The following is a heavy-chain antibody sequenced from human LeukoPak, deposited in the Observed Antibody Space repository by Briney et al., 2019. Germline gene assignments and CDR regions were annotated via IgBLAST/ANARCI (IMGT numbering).Heavy chain of an antibody. V-gene: IGHV4-34*01. Sequence: KPSETLSLTCAVYGGSFSGYYWSWIRQPPGKGLEWIGEINHSGSTNYNPSLKSRVTISVDTSKNQFSLKLSSVTAADTAVYYCATHRGAFDPWGQGTLVTVSS. CDR2: INHSGST. CDR1: GGSFSGYY. J-gene: IGHJ5*02. D-gene: IGHD1-26*01. CDR3: ATHRGAFDP.